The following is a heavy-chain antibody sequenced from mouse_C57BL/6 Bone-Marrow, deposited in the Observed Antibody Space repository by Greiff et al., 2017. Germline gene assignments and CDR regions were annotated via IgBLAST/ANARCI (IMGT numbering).Heavy chain of an antibody. Sequence: VQLQQPGPELVKPGASVKLSCKASGYTFTSYDINWVKQRPGQGLEWIGWIYPTDGSTKYNQKFTGKATLTVDTSSSTAYMELRRLTSEDSAVFVCSRESRVLLRCCCEVWGTGTTVTVSS. V-gene: IGHV1-85*01. CDR2: IYPTDGST. CDR3: SRESRVLLRCCCEV. D-gene: IGHD1-1*01. CDR1: GYTFTSYD. J-gene: IGHJ1*03.